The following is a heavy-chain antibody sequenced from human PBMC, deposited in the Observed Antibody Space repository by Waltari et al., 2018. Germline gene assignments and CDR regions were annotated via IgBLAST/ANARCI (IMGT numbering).Heavy chain of an antibody. J-gene: IGHJ4*02. CDR1: DHSVDNDSY. D-gene: IGHD6-25*01. CDR2: IYHTGSS. CDR3: AEEGNTTAGLFDS. Sequence: QVQLRESGPGLVRSSEPLSATCTVSDHSVDNDSYRAWIRQSPGGGLVWIASIYHTGSSHYNASLKSRVSISTDMSTKQFFLTLTHLTAADTAVYYCAEEGNTTAGLFDSWGQGTLVTVSS. V-gene: IGHV4-38-2*02.